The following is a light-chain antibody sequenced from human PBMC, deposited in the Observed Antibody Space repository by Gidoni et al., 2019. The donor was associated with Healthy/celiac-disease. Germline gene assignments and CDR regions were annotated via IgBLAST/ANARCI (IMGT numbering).Light chain of an antibody. CDR2: GNS. J-gene: IGLJ3*02. V-gene: IGLV1-40*01. Sequence: QSVPTPPPSVSGAPGHRVTISCTGSSSNIGAGYDVHWYQQLPGTAPKLLIYGNSNRPSGVPDRFSGSKSGTSASLAITGLQAEDEADYYCQSYDSSLSGWVFGGGTKLTVL. CDR1: SSNIGAGYD. CDR3: QSYDSSLSGWV.